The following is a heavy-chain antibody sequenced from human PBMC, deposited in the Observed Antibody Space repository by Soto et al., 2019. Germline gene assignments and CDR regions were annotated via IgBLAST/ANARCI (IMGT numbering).Heavy chain of an antibody. V-gene: IGHV1-69*01. Sequence: QVRLVQSGAEVKKPGSSMKVSCKASGGTFSAYTLSWVRQAPGQGLEWMGHINSVPGTAYYAQKFQGRVTISADESAGSGDMELTSLSSEDTAVYYCARGDATSKIEPWWRGTMVTVSS. CDR2: INSVPGTA. D-gene: IGHD2-15*01. CDR1: GGTFSAYT. J-gene: IGHJ5*02. CDR3: ARGDATSKIEP.